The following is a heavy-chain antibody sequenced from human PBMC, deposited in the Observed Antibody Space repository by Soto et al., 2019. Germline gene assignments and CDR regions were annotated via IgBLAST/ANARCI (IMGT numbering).Heavy chain of an antibody. J-gene: IGHJ6*02. V-gene: IGHV1-69*08. CDR1: GGTFSSYT. CDR3: ARDHRRDGMDV. Sequence: QVQLVQSGAEVKKPGSSVKVSCKASGGTFSSYTISWVRQAPGQGLEWMGRIIPILGIANYAQKFQGRVTITADKSTSTAHMELSSLRSEDTAVYYCARDHRRDGMDVWGQGTTVTVSS. D-gene: IGHD3-10*01. CDR2: IIPILGIA.